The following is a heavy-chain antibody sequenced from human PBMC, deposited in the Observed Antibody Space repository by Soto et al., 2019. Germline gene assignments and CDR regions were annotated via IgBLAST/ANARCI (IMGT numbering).Heavy chain of an antibody. D-gene: IGHD3-22*01. V-gene: IGHV1-46*01. Sequence: QVQLVQSGAEVKKPGASVKVSCKASGYIFTNHYIHWVRQAPGQGLEWMGIINPSGGSTNYLQKFQGRITMTRDTSTSTVYMDLSSLRSEDTAVYFAAIADYYDSSGFYYDCWGQRSLVTVSS. J-gene: IGHJ4*02. CDR3: AIADYYDSSGFYYDC. CDR2: INPSGGST. CDR1: GYIFTNHY.